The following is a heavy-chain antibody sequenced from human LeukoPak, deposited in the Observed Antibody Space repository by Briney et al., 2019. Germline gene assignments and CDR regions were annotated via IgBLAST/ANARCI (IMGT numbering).Heavy chain of an antibody. CDR3: AKPAISSRGWYYDY. CDR1: GFTFSNYA. D-gene: IGHD6-19*01. V-gene: IGHV3-23*01. Sequence: RTGGSLRLSCAASGFTFSNYAMSWVRQTPGKGLEWVSAINDSGGSTYYADSVKGRFTISRDNSKNTLYLQMNSLRAEDTAVYYCAKPAISSRGWYYDYWGQGTLVTVSS. J-gene: IGHJ4*02. CDR2: INDSGGST.